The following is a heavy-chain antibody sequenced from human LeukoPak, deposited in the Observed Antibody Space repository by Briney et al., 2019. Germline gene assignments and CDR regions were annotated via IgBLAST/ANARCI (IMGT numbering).Heavy chain of an antibody. J-gene: IGHJ6*02. CDR1: GFTFTTYV. V-gene: IGHV3-64D*06. D-gene: IGHD3-3*01. CDR3: ARDGSITIFGVVPYYYYGMDV. Sequence: GGSLRLSCSASGFTFTTYVMHWVRQAPGKGLEHVSTINTNGGSTYYADSVKGRFTISRDNSKDTLYLQMSSLRVEDTAVYYCARDGSITIFGVVPYYYYGMDVWGQGTTVTVSS. CDR2: INTNGGST.